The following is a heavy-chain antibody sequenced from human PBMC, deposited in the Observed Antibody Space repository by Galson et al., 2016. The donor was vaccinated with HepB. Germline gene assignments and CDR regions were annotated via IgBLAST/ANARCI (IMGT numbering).Heavy chain of an antibody. D-gene: IGHD6-13*01. V-gene: IGHV3-66*01. CDR1: GFTVSRDY. CDR2: IYSRGSA. Sequence: SLRLSCAGSGFTVSRDYMSWVRQAPGKGLEWVSVIYSRGSAYYADSVKGRFTISRDNSKNTRYLQMNSMKAEDTAVYYCARDWGSSWCLHWDQGTLVTVSS. J-gene: IGHJ4*02. CDR3: ARDWGSSWCLH.